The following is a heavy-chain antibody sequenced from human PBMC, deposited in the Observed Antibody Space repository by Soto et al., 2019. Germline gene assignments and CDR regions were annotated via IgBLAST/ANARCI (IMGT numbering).Heavy chain of an antibody. J-gene: IGHJ4*02. CDR2: ISGSGGST. Sequence: PGGSLRLSCAASGFTFSNFAMNRVRQAPGKGLEWVSAISGSGGSTYYADSVKGRFTISRDNSKNTLYLQMNSLTAEDTAVYYCAKAIKPYCSSNNCRTAALDYWGQGTLVTVSS. CDR1: GFTFSNFA. CDR3: AKAIKPYCSSNNCRTAALDY. V-gene: IGHV3-23*01. D-gene: IGHD2-2*01.